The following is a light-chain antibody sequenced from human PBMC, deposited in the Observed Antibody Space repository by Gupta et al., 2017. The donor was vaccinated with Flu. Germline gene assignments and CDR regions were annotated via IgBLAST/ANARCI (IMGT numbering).Light chain of an antibody. CDR2: GAS. V-gene: IGKV3-20*01. CDR3: QQDGSSPRT. J-gene: IGKJ4*01. Sequence: EIVLTQSPGTLSLSPGERATLSCRASQSVSSSYLAWYQQKPGQAPRLLIYGASSRATGIPGRFSGSGSGTDFTLTISRLEPEDFAVYYCQQDGSSPRTFGGGTKVEIK. CDR1: QSVSSSY.